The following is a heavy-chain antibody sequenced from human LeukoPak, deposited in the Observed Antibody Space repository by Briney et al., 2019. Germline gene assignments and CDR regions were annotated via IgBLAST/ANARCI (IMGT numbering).Heavy chain of an antibody. CDR1: GFTFSRYH. D-gene: IGHD7-27*01. CDR3: ASGLGTFDY. V-gene: IGHV3-48*02. Sequence: GGSLRLSCAASGFTFSRYHMNWVRQAPGKGLEWVSYISSGSSTIYYADSVKGRLTISRDNAKNSLYLQMNSLRDEDTAVYYCASGLGTFDYWGQGTLVTVSS. CDR2: ISSGSSTI. J-gene: IGHJ4*02.